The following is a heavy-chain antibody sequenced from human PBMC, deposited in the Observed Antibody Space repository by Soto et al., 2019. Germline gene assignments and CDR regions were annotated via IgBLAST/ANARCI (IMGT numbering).Heavy chain of an antibody. J-gene: IGHJ4*02. Sequence: TLETLSLTCSVSGGSIVNSGYYWGWIRQPPGKGLEWIGSIYYSGSTYYNPSLKSRVTISVDTSKNQFSLKLSSVTAADTAVYYCARHTPAISISDHWGQGTLVTVSS. V-gene: IGHV4-39*01. CDR1: GGSIVNSGYY. CDR3: ARHTPAISISDH. D-gene: IGHD2-15*01. CDR2: IYYSGST.